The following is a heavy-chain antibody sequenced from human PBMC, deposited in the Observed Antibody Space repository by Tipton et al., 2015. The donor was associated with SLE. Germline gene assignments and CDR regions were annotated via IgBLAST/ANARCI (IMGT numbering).Heavy chain of an antibody. CDR2: ISYDGSNK. CDR1: GFTFSSYA. J-gene: IGHJ4*02. V-gene: IGHV3-30*04. Sequence: SLRLSCAASGFTFSSYAMHWVRQAPGKGLEWVAVISYDGSNKYYADSVKGRFTVSRDNSKNTLYLQMNSLRAEDTAVYYCASVLMYGSGSYYNPSFEYWGQGTLVTVSS. D-gene: IGHD3-10*01. CDR3: ASVLMYGSGSYYNPSFEY.